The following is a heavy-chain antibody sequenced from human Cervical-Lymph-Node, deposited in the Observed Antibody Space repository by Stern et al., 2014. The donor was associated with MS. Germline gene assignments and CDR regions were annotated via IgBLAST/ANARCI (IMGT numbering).Heavy chain of an antibody. V-gene: IGHV3-21*01. CDR3: GGSTAAVGTEIHY. CDR2: IGSSGSYT. Sequence: VQLLESGGGLVTPGGSLRLSCSASGFTFSTYSMNWVRQAPGKGLEWVSSIGSSGSYTYYADSVKGRFTIYRDNAKNSLYLQMNGLRAEDAGVYYCGGSTAAVGTEIHYWGQGSQVTVSS. J-gene: IGHJ4*02. CDR1: GFTFSTYS. D-gene: IGHD6-13*01.